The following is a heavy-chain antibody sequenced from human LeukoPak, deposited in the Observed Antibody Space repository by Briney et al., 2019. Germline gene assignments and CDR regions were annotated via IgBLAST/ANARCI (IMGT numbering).Heavy chain of an antibody. J-gene: IGHJ4*02. CDR1: GFTFSSYG. V-gene: IGHV3-23*01. Sequence: GGSLRLSCAASGFTFSSYGMNWVRQAPGKGLEWVSGISGNGGSTYYADPVKGRFTISRDNSKNTLYLQMSSLRAEDTAVYYCAKSYGDYLGYFDSWGQGTLVTVSS. CDR2: ISGNGGST. CDR3: AKSYGDYLGYFDS. D-gene: IGHD4-17*01.